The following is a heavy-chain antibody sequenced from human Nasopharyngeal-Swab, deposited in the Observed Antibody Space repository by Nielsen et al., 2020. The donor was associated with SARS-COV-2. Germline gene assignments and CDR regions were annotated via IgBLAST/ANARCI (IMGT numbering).Heavy chain of an antibody. Sequence: ASVKVSCKASGYTFTRYYIHWVRQAPGQGLEWMGIINPGGGSARHSQNFQGRVTMTRDTSTSTVYMELSSLRSEDTAVYYCARDGFWGLRLGELSLYLAGMDVWGQGTTVTVSS. CDR2: INPGGGSA. V-gene: IGHV1-46*01. CDR3: ARDGFWGLRLGELSLYLAGMDV. CDR1: GYTFTRYY. D-gene: IGHD3-16*02. J-gene: IGHJ6*02.